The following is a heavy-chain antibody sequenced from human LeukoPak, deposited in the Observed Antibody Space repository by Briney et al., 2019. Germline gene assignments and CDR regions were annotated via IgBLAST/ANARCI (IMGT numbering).Heavy chain of an antibody. V-gene: IGHV1-2*02. CDR2: INPNSGGT. CDR1: GYTFTGYY. CDR3: ARDLEGYHYGSGNYPQ. J-gene: IGHJ4*02. D-gene: IGHD3-10*01. Sequence: ASVKVSCRASGYTFTGYYIHWVRQAPGQGLEWMGFINPNSGGTNYAQQFQGRVTMTRDTSISTAYMELSSLTSDDTAVYYCARDLEGYHYGSGNYPQWGQGTQVTVSS.